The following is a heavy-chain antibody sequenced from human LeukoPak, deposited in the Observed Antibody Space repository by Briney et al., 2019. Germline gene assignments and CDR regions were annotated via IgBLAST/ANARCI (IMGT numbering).Heavy chain of an antibody. D-gene: IGHD2-15*01. Sequence: GESLKISCKGSGYSLTSYWIGWVRPMPGEGVEWMGIIYPGDCDTRYSPSFEGQVTIFSGKSVSTAYLQWSRLKASDTAMYYCARHVECSGGSCYFSTGYYYMDVWGQGTTVTVSS. CDR1: GYSLTSYW. V-gene: IGHV5-51*01. J-gene: IGHJ6*03. CDR3: ARHVECSGGSCYFSTGYYYMDV. CDR2: IYPGDCDT.